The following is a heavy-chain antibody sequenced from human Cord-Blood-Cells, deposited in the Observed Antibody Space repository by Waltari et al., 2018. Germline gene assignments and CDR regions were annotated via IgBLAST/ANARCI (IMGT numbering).Heavy chain of an antibody. CDR3: ARVDYCSGGSCYYFQH. Sequence: QVQLVQSGAEVKKPGTSAKVSCKASGYPFSGHYMPWVRPAPGQGLEWMGWINPNSNGTNYAQKFQGRVTMTRDTSISTAYMELSRLRSDDTAVYYCARVDYCSGGSCYYFQHWGQGTLVTVS. CDR1: GYPFSGHY. J-gene: IGHJ1*01. V-gene: IGHV1-2*02. D-gene: IGHD2-15*01. CDR2: INPNSNGT.